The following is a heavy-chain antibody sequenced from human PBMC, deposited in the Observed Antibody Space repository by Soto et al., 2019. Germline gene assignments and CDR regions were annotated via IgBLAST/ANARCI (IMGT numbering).Heavy chain of an antibody. CDR3: ARDSGCCRSPDCKVDAFDV. J-gene: IGHJ3*01. V-gene: IGHV3-7*05. Sequence: EVRLEESGGGLVQPGGSLRLSCVASGFTSGSTWMSWVRHTPGRGLEWVANINQDGSASYYVDSVKGRFTISRDNAKNSLYLQMHSLRAEDTAVYFCARDSGCCRSPDCKVDAFDVWCQGTMVSVSS. CDR2: INQDGSAS. CDR1: GFTSGSTW. D-gene: IGHD2-2*03.